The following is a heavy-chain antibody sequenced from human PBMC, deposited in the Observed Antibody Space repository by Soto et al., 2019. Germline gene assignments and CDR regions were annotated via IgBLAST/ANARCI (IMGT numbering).Heavy chain of an antibody. D-gene: IGHD2-2*01. CDR1: GGTFSSYT. V-gene: IGHV1-69*02. Sequence: QVQLVQSGAEVKKPGSSVKVSCKASGGTFSSYTISWVRQAPGQGLEWMGRIIPILGIANYAQKFQGRVTITADKSTSTAYMELSSLRSEDTAVYYGARTCSSTSCHYDYWGQGTLVTVSS. CDR3: ARTCSSTSCHYDY. CDR2: IIPILGIA. J-gene: IGHJ4*02.